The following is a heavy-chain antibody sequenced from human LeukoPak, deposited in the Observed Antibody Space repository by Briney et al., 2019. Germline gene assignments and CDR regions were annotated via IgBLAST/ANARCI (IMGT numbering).Heavy chain of an antibody. Sequence: GESLRLSCAASGFTFSSYAMTWFRQPPGKGLEWVSAISDSGGSTSYADSVKGRFTISRDNYKNTLYLQMNSLRAEDTAVYYCANMVRGVTTPFDYWGQGTLVTVSS. D-gene: IGHD3-10*01. CDR2: ISDSGGST. CDR1: GFTFSSYA. J-gene: IGHJ4*02. V-gene: IGHV3-23*01. CDR3: ANMVRGVTTPFDY.